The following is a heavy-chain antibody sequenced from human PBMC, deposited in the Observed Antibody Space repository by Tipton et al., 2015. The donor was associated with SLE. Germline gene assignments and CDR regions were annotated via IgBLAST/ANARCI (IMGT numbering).Heavy chain of an antibody. CDR2: ISAYNGNT. CDR1: GYAFTSYG. CDR3: ARVDSLAAAATRDYYYGMDV. V-gene: IGHV1-18*01. J-gene: IGHJ6*02. Sequence: QLVQSGAEVKKPGASVKVSCKASGYAFTSYGISWVRQAPGQGLEWMGWISAYNGNTNYAQKLQGRVTMTTDTSTSTAYMELRSLRSDDTAVYYCARVDSLAAAATRDYYYGMDVWGQGTTVTVSS. D-gene: IGHD6-13*01.